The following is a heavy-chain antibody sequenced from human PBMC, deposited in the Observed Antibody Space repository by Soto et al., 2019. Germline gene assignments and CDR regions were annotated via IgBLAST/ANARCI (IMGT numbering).Heavy chain of an antibody. CDR1: GGTFNNYV. Sequence: QVQLVQSGAEVKKPGSSVKVSCKASGGTFNNYVVNWVRQAPGQGLEWMGGILPIFATANYAQKFQGRVTITADKSTSTAYMELTSLRSEDTAVYYCARDGHKAGEDYWGQGTLVTVSS. D-gene: IGHD6-19*01. CDR3: ARDGHKAGEDY. J-gene: IGHJ4*02. CDR2: ILPIFATA. V-gene: IGHV1-69*06.